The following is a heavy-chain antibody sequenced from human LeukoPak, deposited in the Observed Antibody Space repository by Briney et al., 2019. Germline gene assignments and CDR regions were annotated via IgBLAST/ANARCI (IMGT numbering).Heavy chain of an antibody. J-gene: IGHJ4*02. V-gene: IGHV3-20*04. CDR1: GFTFDDYG. D-gene: IGHD5-12*01. Sequence: GGSLRLSCAASGFTFDDYGMSWVRHAPGKGMEWVSGINWNGGSTVYVDSVKGRLTISRDNAKNTLYLQMNSLRAEDTAVYYCAKDEAKIVATPLDYWGQGTLVTVSS. CDR2: INWNGGST. CDR3: AKDEAKIVATPLDY.